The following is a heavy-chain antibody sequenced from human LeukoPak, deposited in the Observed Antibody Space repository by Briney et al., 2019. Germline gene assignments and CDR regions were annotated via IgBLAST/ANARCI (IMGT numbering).Heavy chain of an antibody. CDR1: GFTFSSYS. Sequence: GGSLRLSCAASGFTFSSYSMNWVRQAPGKGLEWVSSISSSSSYIYYADSVKGRFTISRDNAKNTLSLQMNSLRAEDTAVYYCSAGDDFDFWGQGTVVTVSS. D-gene: IGHD1-26*01. CDR2: ISSSSSYI. V-gene: IGHV3-21*01. CDR3: SAGDDFDF. J-gene: IGHJ3*01.